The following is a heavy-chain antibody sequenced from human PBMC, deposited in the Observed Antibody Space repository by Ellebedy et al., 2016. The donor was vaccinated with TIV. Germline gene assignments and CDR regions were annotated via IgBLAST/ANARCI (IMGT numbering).Heavy chain of an antibody. CDR2: IHHTGNT. CDR3: ARIKGIAPNWFAP. V-gene: IGHV4-4*02. Sequence: MPSETLSLTCAVSGGSISSSTWWSWVRQPPGKGLEWIATIHHTGNTYYNPSLKSRVTISVDTSKNQFSLKLSSVTAADTAVYYCARIKGIAPNWFAPWGQGTLVTVSS. D-gene: IGHD6-13*01. J-gene: IGHJ5*02. CDR1: GGSISSSTW.